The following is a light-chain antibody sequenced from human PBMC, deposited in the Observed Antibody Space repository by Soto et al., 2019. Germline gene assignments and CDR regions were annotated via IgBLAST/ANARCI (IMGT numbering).Light chain of an antibody. Sequence: QSVLTQPASVSGSPGQSITISCTGTSSDVGSDNLVSWYQQHPGKAPKLMIYEVSKRPSGVSNRFSGSKSDNTASLTISGLQSEDEADYYCCSYAGSSTSYVFGTGTKVTVL. J-gene: IGLJ1*01. CDR1: SSDVGSDNL. CDR2: EVS. CDR3: CSYAGSSTSYV. V-gene: IGLV2-23*02.